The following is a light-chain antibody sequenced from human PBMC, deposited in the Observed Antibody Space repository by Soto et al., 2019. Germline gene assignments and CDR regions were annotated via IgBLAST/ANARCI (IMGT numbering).Light chain of an antibody. Sequence: EIVMTQSPATLSVSPGERATLSCRASQNISSNLAWYQQKPGQAPRVLIDGASTRATGIPARFSGSGSGREFTRTISSLQSEDFAVYYCQQYNNWLWTFGQGTKLEIK. CDR2: GAS. V-gene: IGKV3-15*01. CDR1: QNISSN. J-gene: IGKJ1*01. CDR3: QQYNNWLWT.